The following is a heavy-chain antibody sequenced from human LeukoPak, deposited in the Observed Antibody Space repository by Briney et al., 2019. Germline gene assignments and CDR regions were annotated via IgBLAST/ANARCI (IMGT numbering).Heavy chain of an antibody. CDR2: IYSGGST. CDR3: ARDGPTRRDGYNYGDY. D-gene: IGHD5-24*01. Sequence: GGSLRLSCASSGFTVSSNDMSWVRQAPGKGLEWVLVIYSGGSTYYADSVKGRFTISRDNSKNTLYLQMNSLRAEDTAVYYCARDGPTRRDGYNYGDYWGQGTLVTVSS. CDR1: GFTVSSND. V-gene: IGHV3-66*01. J-gene: IGHJ4*02.